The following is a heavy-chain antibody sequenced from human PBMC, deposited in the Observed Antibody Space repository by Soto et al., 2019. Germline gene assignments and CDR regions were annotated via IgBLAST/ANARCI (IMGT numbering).Heavy chain of an antibody. Sequence: EVQLLESGGGLVQPGGSLRLSCAASGFTFSSYAMRWVRQAPGKGLEWVSTIYRDGSTYYADSVEGRFTISRDNSKNTLYIQMNSLRAEDTATYYCARGKGIGWYESSDYWGQGTLVTVSS. CDR2: IYRDGST. D-gene: IGHD6-19*01. CDR1: GFTFSSYA. V-gene: IGHV3-23*05. J-gene: IGHJ4*02. CDR3: ARGKGIGWYESSDY.